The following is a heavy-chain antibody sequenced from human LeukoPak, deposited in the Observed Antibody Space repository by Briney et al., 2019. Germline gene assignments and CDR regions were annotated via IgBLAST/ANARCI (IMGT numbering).Heavy chain of an antibody. CDR1: GGSFSGYY. CDR2: INHSGST. D-gene: IGHD3-3*01. CDR3: ARGTIFGVGPFGY. J-gene: IGHJ4*02. V-gene: IGHV4-34*01. Sequence: PSETLSLTCAVYGGSFSGYYWSWIRQPPGKGLEWIGEINHSGSTNYNPSLKSQVTISVDTSKNQFSLKLSSVTAADTAVYYCARGTIFGVGPFGYWGQGTLVTVSS.